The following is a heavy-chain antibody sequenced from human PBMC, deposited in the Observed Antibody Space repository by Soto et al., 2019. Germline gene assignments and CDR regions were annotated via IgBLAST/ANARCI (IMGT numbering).Heavy chain of an antibody. V-gene: IGHV3-23*01. CDR3: AKDSYGSGTDYFYGMGV. Sequence: VGSLRLSCAASGFSFSSYAMSWVRQAPGKGLEWVSSISAGGGIIYYADSVKGRFTISRVNSKNTLYVQMNSLRAEDTAVYYCAKDSYGSGTDYFYGMGVRGQGTKVTVSS. J-gene: IGHJ6*02. D-gene: IGHD3-10*01. CDR1: GFSFSSYA. CDR2: ISAGGGII.